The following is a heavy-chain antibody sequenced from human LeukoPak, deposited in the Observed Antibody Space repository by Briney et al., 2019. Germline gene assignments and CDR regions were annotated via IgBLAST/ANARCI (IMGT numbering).Heavy chain of an antibody. V-gene: IGHV4-38-2*02. Sequence: PSETLSLTCTVSGYSISSGYYWGWIRQPPGKGLEWIGSIYHSGSTYYNPSLKSRVTISVDTSKNQFSLKLSSVTAADTAVYYCAGHRRLADFDYWVQGTLVTVSS. CDR2: IYHSGST. CDR1: GYSISSGYY. D-gene: IGHD3-9*01. CDR3: AGHRRLADFDY. J-gene: IGHJ4*02.